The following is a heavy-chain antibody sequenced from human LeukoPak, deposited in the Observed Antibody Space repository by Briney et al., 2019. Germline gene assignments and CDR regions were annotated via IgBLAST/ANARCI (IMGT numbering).Heavy chain of an antibody. D-gene: IGHD3-22*01. CDR1: GFTFSSYS. V-gene: IGHV3-48*01. CDR3: ATTYYYDSSGYYISYYFDY. CDR2: ISSSSSTI. J-gene: IGHJ4*02. Sequence: PGGSLRLSCVASGFTFSSYSMNWVRQAPGKGLEWVSYISSSSSTIYYADSVKGRFTISRDNAKNSLYLQMNSLRAEDTAVYYCATTYYYDSSGYYISYYFDYWGQGTLVTVSS.